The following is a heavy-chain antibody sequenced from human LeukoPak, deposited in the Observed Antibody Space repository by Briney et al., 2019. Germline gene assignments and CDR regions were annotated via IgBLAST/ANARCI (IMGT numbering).Heavy chain of an antibody. D-gene: IGHD2/OR15-2a*01. CDR1: GFTFNIYY. Sequence: GGSLRLSCAASGFTFNIYYMGWIRQAPGKGLEWISYISDSGSSMWYADSVKGRFTISRDNARNTLYLQLNSLRVEDTAIYYCAASAVIAPFYWGQGTLVTVSS. CDR3: AASAVIAPFY. J-gene: IGHJ4*02. V-gene: IGHV3-11*01. CDR2: ISDSGSSM.